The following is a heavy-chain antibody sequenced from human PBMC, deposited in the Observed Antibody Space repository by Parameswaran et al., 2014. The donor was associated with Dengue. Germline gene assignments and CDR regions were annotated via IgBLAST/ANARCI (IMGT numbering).Heavy chain of an antibody. CDR3: ARDRLALAAAGTLRYGMGR. D-gene: IGHD6-13*01. V-gene: IGHV3-21*01. Sequence: VRQAPGKGLEWVSSISSSSSYISYADSVKGRFTISRDNAKNSLYLQMNSLRAEDTAVYYCARDRLALAAAGTLRYGMGRLGPRDHGHRLL. CDR2: ISSSSSYI. J-gene: IGHJ6*02.